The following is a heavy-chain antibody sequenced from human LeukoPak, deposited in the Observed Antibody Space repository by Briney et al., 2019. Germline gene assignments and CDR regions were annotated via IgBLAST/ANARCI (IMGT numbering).Heavy chain of an antibody. CDR2: ISYDGSNK. D-gene: IGHD2-21*01. CDR3: ARDSTYSMDV. Sequence: GRSLRLSCAASGFTFSSYAMHWVRQAPGKGLEWVAVISYDGSNKYYADSVKGRFTISRDNSKNTLYLQMNSLRAEDTAVYYCARDSTYSMDVWGKGTTVTVSS. J-gene: IGHJ6*04. V-gene: IGHV3-30-3*01. CDR1: GFTFSSYA.